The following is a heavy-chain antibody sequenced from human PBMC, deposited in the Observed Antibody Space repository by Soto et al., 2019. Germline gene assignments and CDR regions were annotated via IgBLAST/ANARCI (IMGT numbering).Heavy chain of an antibody. V-gene: IGHV4-59*01. Sequence: TQPVTSTVSCGYLRNYYWSWIRPHPGKGLEWIGYIYYSGSTNYNPSLKSRVTISVDTSKNQFSLKLSSVTAADTAVYYCARYNWGAMGAFDIWGQGTMVTVLS. CDR2: IYYSGST. J-gene: IGHJ3*02. CDR1: CGYLRNYY. D-gene: IGHD1-1*01. CDR3: ARYNWGAMGAFDI.